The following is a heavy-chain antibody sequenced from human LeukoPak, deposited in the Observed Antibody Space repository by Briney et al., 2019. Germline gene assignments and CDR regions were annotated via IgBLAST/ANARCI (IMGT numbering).Heavy chain of an antibody. D-gene: IGHD6-13*01. Sequence: GGSLRLSCSASGFTFSSYWMSWVRQAPGKGLEWVSAISGSGGSTYYADSVKGRFTISRDNSKNTLYLQMNSLRAEDTAVYYCAKDTSSSWYVGFDYWGQGTLVTVSS. CDR1: GFTFSSYW. CDR3: AKDTSSSWYVGFDY. CDR2: ISGSGGST. V-gene: IGHV3-23*01. J-gene: IGHJ4*02.